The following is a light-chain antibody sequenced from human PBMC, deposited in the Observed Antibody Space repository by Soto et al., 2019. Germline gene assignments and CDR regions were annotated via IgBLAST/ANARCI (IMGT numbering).Light chain of an antibody. J-gene: IGLJ1*01. CDR1: SSDIGGYNF. V-gene: IGLV2-14*01. Sequence: QSVLTQPASVSGSPGQSITISCTGTSSDIGGYNFVSWYQHHPGKAPKLMIYEVNNRPSGVSSRFSGSKSGNTASLTISGLQTEDEADYYCSSFTGSFYVFGTGTKVTVL. CDR2: EVN. CDR3: SSFTGSFYV.